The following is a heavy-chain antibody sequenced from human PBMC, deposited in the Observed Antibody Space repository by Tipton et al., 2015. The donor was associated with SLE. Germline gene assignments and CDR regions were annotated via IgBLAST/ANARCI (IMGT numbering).Heavy chain of an antibody. J-gene: IGHJ5*02. CDR2: INHSGST. V-gene: IGHV4-34*01. D-gene: IGHD6-13*01. CDR1: GGSFSGYY. CDR3: ATSIAAAGTGWFDP. Sequence: LRLSCAVYGGSFSGYYWSWIRQPPGKGLEWIGEINHSGSTNYNPSLKSRVTISVDTSKNQFSLKLSSVTAADTPVYYCATSIAAAGTGWFDPWGQGTLVTVSS.